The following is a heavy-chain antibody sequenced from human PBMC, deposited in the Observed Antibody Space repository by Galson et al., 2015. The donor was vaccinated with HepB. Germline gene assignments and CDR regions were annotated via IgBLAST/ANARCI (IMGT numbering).Heavy chain of an antibody. Sequence: SLRLSCAASGFTFSSYGMHWVRQAPGKGLEWVAFIRYDGSNKYYADSVKGRFTISRDNSENTLYLQMNSLRAEDTAVYYCAKDLSRYCSGGSCYSPGVYWGQGTLVTVSS. V-gene: IGHV3-30*02. CDR1: GFTFSSYG. CDR3: AKDLSRYCSGGSCYSPGVY. CDR2: IRYDGSNK. J-gene: IGHJ4*02. D-gene: IGHD2-15*01.